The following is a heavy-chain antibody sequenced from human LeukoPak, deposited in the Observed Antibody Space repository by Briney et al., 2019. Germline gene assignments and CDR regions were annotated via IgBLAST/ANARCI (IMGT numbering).Heavy chain of an antibody. J-gene: IGHJ3*02. D-gene: IGHD2-2*02. CDR2: ISGSGGST. CDR1: GFTFSSYA. Sequence: GGSLRLSCAASGFTFSSYAMSWVRQAPGKGLEWVSAISGSGGSTYYADSVKGRLTISRDNSKNTLYLQMNSLRAEDTAVYYCATLLLGYCSSTSCYTGGAFDIWGQGTMVTVSS. V-gene: IGHV3-23*01. CDR3: ATLLLGYCSSTSCYTGGAFDI.